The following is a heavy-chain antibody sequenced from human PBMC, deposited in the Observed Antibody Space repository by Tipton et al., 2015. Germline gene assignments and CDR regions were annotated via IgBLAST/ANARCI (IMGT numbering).Heavy chain of an antibody. V-gene: IGHV1-69*01. CDR1: GDTFRNYG. Sequence: QLVQSGAEVKKPGSSVKVSCKVSGDTFRNYGMSWVRQAPGQGLEWMGGIIPIFGTTNYAQRFQGRVTITADESTSIAYMELSSLTSDDTAVYYCAREGPSLEWIYWGQGTLVTVSS. CDR3: AREGPSLEWIY. D-gene: IGHD3-3*01. J-gene: IGHJ4*02. CDR2: IIPIFGTT.